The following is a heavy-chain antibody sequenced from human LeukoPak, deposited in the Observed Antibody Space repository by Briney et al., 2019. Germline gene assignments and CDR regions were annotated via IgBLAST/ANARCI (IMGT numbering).Heavy chain of an antibody. J-gene: IGHJ4*02. CDR2: VYYSGST. V-gene: IGHV4-39*07. CDR1: GDSISSSSSY. CDR3: ASYHFRGSYFDY. Sequence: SETLSLTCTVSGDSISSSSSYWGWIRQPPGEGLEWIGSVYYSGSTYYNPPLKTRVTISIDTSTNEFSLTLSSVTAADTAVYYCASYHFRGSYFDYWGQGTLVTVSS. D-gene: IGHD2-15*01.